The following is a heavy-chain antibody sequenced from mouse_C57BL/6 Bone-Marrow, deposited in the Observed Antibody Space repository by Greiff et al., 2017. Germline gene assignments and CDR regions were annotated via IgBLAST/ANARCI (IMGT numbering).Heavy chain of an antibody. CDR2: IHPNSGST. J-gene: IGHJ3*01. V-gene: IGHV1-64*01. Sequence: LQQPGAELVKPGASVKLSCKASGYTFTSYWMHWVKQRPGQGLEWIGMIHPNSGSTNYNEKFKSKATLTVDKSSSTAYMQLSSLTSEDSAVYYCARPYYALFAYWGQGTLVTVSA. D-gene: IGHD2-10*01. CDR3: ARPYYALFAY. CDR1: GYTFTSYW.